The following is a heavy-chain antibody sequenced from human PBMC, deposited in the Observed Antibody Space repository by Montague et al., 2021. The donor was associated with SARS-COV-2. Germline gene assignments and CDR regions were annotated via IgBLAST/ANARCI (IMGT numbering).Heavy chain of an antibody. CDR2: IYTSEIA. CDR1: GASISSASYY. D-gene: IGHD2-2*01. Sequence: TLSLTCTVSGASISSASYYWRWVRQPAGKALEWIGHIYTSEIANYNPSLKSRVTISIDTSKNHFSLKLSSVTAADTGVYYCALPTAGARFDPWGQGTLVTVSS. CDR3: ALPTAGARFDP. V-gene: IGHV4-61*09. J-gene: IGHJ5*02.